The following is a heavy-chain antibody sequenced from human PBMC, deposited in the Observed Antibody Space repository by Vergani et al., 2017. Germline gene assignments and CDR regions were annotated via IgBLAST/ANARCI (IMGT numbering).Heavy chain of an antibody. D-gene: IGHD3-22*01. J-gene: IGHJ4*02. CDR3: GRGNYDSSGYHVDY. Sequence: QVQLQESGPGLVKPSQTLSLTCTVSGGSISSGSYYWGWIRQPAGKGLEWIGRIYTSGSTYSNPSLKSRVTISVDTSKNQFSMKLSSVPAADTAVYYCGRGNYDSSGYHVDYWGQGTLVTVSS. CDR2: IYTSGST. V-gene: IGHV4-61*02. CDR1: GGSISSGSYY.